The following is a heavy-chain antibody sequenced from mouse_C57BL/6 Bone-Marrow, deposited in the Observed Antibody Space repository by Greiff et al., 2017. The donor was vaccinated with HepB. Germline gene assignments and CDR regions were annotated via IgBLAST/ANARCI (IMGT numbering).Heavy chain of an antibody. V-gene: IGHV14-4*01. D-gene: IGHD2-4*01. CDR1: GFNIKDDY. CDR3: TTRVYDYGDD. Sequence: VQLQQSGAELVRPGASVKLSCTASGFNIKDDYMHWVKQRPEQGLEWIGWIDPENGDTEYASKFQGKATITADTSSNTAYLQLSSLTSEDTAVYYCTTRVYDYGDDWGQGTTLTVSS. CDR2: IDPENGDT. J-gene: IGHJ2*01.